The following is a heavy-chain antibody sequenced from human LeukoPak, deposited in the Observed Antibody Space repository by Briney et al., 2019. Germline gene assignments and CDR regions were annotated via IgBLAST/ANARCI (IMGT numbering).Heavy chain of an antibody. Sequence: ASVKVSCKASGGTFSSCAISWVRQAPGQGLEWMGGIIPIFGTANYAQKFQGRVTITADESTSTAYMELSSLRSEDTAVYYCAREAKVRFLESLKTNYYYYMDVWGKGTTVTVSS. CDR1: GGTFSSCA. CDR3: AREAKVRFLESLKTNYYYYMDV. V-gene: IGHV1-69*13. D-gene: IGHD3-3*01. CDR2: IIPIFGTA. J-gene: IGHJ6*03.